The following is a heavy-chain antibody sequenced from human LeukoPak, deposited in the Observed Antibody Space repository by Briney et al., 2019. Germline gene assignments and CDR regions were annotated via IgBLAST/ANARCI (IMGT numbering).Heavy chain of an antibody. D-gene: IGHD5/OR15-5a*01. J-gene: IGHJ4*02. CDR2: ISGPGGSW. CDR1: GFTFSSYA. CDR3: AKKVGLVSAPLYYFDV. V-gene: IGHV3-23*01. Sequence: GGSLRLSCAASGFTFSSYAMSWVRQAPGKGLEWVSAISGPGGSWDYADSVKGRFTISRDNSKNKRFLQMNSLRAEDTAIYYCAKKVGLVSAPLYYFDVWGQGTLVTVSS.